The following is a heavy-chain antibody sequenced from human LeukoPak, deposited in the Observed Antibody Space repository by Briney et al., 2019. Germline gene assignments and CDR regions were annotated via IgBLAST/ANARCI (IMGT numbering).Heavy chain of an antibody. D-gene: IGHD6-13*01. CDR3: AKYCGYSSSWYKLGFDY. J-gene: IGHJ4*02. CDR1: GFTFSTYA. CDR2: ISSSGGRT. Sequence: GGSLRLSCAASGFTFSTYAMSWVRQAPGKGLEWVSAISSSGGRTYYADSVKGRFTISRDNSKNTLYLQMNSLRAEDTAVYYCAKYCGYSSSWYKLGFDYWGQGTLVTVSS. V-gene: IGHV3-23*01.